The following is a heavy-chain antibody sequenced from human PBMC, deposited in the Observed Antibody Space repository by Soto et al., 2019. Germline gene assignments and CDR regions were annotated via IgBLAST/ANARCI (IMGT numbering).Heavy chain of an antibody. CDR3: ARATYYDFWSGYSNWFDP. CDR2: IYYSGST. D-gene: IGHD3-3*01. V-gene: IGHV4-61*10. Sequence: LSPACATCGYSGSCENIGWSWSRERVWMGVEWIGYIYYSGSTNYNPSLKSRVTISVDTSKNQFSLKLSSVTAADTAVYYCARATYYDFWSGYSNWFDPWGQGTLVTVSS. CDR1: GYSGSCENIG. J-gene: IGHJ5*02.